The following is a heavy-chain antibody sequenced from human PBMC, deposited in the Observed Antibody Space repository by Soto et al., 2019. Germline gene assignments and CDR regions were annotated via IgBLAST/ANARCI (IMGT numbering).Heavy chain of an antibody. CDR3: ARDPGSGWSGDAFDL. CDR1: GFTVSSNY. D-gene: IGHD6-19*01. CDR2: IYSGGST. V-gene: IGHV3-53*01. J-gene: IGHJ3*01. Sequence: PGGSLRLSCAASGFTVSSNYMSWVRQAPGKGLEWVSVIYSGGSTYYADSVKGRFTISRDNSKNTLYLQMNSLRAEDTAVYYCARDPGSGWSGDAFDLRGQGTMVTVSS.